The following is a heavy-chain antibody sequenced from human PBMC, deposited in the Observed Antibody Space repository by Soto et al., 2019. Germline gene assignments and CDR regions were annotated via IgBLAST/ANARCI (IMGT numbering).Heavy chain of an antibody. CDR3: SKFFIATGPSSCWHCSFDY. D-gene: IGHD6-13*01. CDR2: IGGSGVTT. V-gene: IGHV3-23*01. Sequence: EVQLFESGGGLVQPGGSLRLSCAASGFTFSNYAMSWVRQAPEQGLDWVSAIGGSGVTTYYAHSVKGRFTISRDNPKNPLFPQMNHMSAEDAAVPYLSKFFIATGPSSCWHCSFDYWGQGTLVTVSS. J-gene: IGHJ4*02. CDR1: GFTFSNYA.